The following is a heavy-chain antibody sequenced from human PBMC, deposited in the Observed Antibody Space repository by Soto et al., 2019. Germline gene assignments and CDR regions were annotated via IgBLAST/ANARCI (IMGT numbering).Heavy chain of an antibody. CDR3: ASHPQDSYGLYYYDSSGYYAHSPTYYFDY. V-gene: IGHV3-53*01. CDR2: IYSGGST. J-gene: IGHJ4*02. Sequence: GGSLILSCAAAGFHVSSNYRSWVSQAPGKGLEWVSVIYSGGSTYYADSVKGRFTISRDNSKNTLYLQMNSLRAEDTAVYYCASHPQDSYGLYYYDSSGYYAHSPTYYFDYWGQGTLVTVSS. CDR1: GFHVSSNY. D-gene: IGHD3-22*01.